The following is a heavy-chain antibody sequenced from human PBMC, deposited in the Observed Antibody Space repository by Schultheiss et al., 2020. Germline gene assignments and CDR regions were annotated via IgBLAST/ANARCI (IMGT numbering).Heavy chain of an antibody. V-gene: IGHV4-59*11. D-gene: IGHD6-13*01. Sequence: SETLSLTCTVSGGSISGHYWTWIRQPPGKGLEWIGYIYYSGSTNYNPSLKSRVIISVDTSKIQFSLKLSSVTAADTAVYYCARGLDSTNWAFDYWGQGTLVTVSS. CDR3: ARGLDSTNWAFDY. CDR1: GGSISGHY. CDR2: IYYSGST. J-gene: IGHJ4*02.